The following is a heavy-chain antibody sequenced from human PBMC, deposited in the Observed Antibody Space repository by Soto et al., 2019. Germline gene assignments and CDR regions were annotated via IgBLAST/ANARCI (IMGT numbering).Heavy chain of an antibody. CDR3: ARLVARDYRPNWFDP. CDR2: ISAYNGNT. J-gene: IGHJ5*02. CDR1: GYTFTSYG. D-gene: IGHD4-17*01. V-gene: IGHV1-18*01. Sequence: QVQLVQSGAEVKKPGASVKVSCKASGYTFTSYGISWVRLAPGQGLEWMGWISAYNGNTNYAQKLQGRVTMTTDTSTSTAYMELRSLRSDDTAVYYCARLVARDYRPNWFDPWGQGTLVTVSS.